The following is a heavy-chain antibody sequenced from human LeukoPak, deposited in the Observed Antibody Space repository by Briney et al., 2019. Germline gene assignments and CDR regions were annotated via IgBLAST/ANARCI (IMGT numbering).Heavy chain of an antibody. CDR2: IYSGGST. D-gene: IGHD1-26*01. Sequence: GGSLRLSCAASGFTVSSNYMSWVRQAPGKGLEWVSIIYSGGSTYYADSVKGRFTISRDISKNTLYLQMNSLRAEDTAVYYCARGVRVLELLGYWGQGTLVTVSS. V-gene: IGHV3-66*01. CDR1: GFTVSSNY. J-gene: IGHJ4*02. CDR3: ARGVRVLELLGY.